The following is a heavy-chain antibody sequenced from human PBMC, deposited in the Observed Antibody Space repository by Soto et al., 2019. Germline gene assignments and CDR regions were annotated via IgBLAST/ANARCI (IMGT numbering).Heavy chain of an antibody. J-gene: IGHJ6*02. Sequence: AASVKVSCKASGYTFTSYYMHWVRQAPGQGLEWMGIINPSGGSTSYAQKFQGRVTMTRDTSTSTVYMELSSLRSEDTAVYYCARGGPTSIAVAGTNYYNYYGMDVWGQGTTVTVSS. CDR3: ARGGPTSIAVAGTNYYNYYGMDV. D-gene: IGHD6-19*01. CDR2: INPSGGST. V-gene: IGHV1-46*01. CDR1: GYTFTSYY.